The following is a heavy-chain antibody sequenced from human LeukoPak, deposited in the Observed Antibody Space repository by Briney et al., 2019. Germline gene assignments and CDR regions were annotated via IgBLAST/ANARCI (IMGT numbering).Heavy chain of an antibody. V-gene: IGHV3-9*01. Sequence: GGSLRLSCAASGFTFDDYAMHWVRQAPGKGLEWVSGISWNSGSIGYADSVKGRFTISRDNAKNSLYLQMNSLRAEDTALYYCAKDPGYYDSSGYFDYWGQGTLVTVSS. CDR3: AKDPGYYDSSGYFDY. J-gene: IGHJ4*02. D-gene: IGHD3-22*01. CDR1: GFTFDDYA. CDR2: ISWNSGSI.